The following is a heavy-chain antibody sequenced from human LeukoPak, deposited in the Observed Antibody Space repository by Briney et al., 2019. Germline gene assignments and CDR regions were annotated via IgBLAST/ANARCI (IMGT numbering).Heavy chain of an antibody. CDR3: ARDEGIHPFGY. CDR2: IIPIFGTA. V-gene: IGHV1-69*13. D-gene: IGHD5-18*01. J-gene: IGHJ4*02. CDR1: GGTLSSCA. Sequence: GASVKVSCKASGGTLSSCAISWVRQAPGQGLEWMGGIIPIFGTANYAQKFQGRVTITADESTSTAYMELSSLRSEDTAVYYCARDEGIHPFGYWGQGTLVTVSS.